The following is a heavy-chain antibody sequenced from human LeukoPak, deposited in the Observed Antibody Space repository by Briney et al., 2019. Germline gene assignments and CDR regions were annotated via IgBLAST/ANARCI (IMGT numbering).Heavy chain of an antibody. Sequence: GGSLRLSCAASGSTFSSYAMSWVRQAPGKGLEWVSAISGSGGSTYYADSVKGRFTISRDNSKNTLYLQMNSLRAEDTAVYYCAKDWYYYDSSGYYDYWGQGTLVTVSS. CDR3: AKDWYYYDSSGYYDY. CDR2: ISGSGGST. V-gene: IGHV3-23*01. CDR1: GSTFSSYA. D-gene: IGHD3-22*01. J-gene: IGHJ4*02.